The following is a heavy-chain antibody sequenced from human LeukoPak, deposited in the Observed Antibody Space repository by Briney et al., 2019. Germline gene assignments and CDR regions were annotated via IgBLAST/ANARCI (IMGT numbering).Heavy chain of an antibody. D-gene: IGHD3-10*01. J-gene: IGHJ3*02. CDR1: GFTFSSRG. Sequence: GGSLRLSCATSGFTFSSRGMSWVRQAPDRGLEWVSPIHSEGDKTYYADSVKGRFTISRDSPKNTVYLQMDSLRAEDTAVYYCARGAEKILSFGEYPSDAFDIWGQGTMVSVTS. V-gene: IGHV3-NL1*01. CDR3: ARGAEKILSFGEYPSDAFDI. CDR2: IHSEGDKT.